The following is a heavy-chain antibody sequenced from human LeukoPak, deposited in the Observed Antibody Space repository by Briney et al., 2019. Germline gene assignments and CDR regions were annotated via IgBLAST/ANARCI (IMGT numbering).Heavy chain of an antibody. CDR3: AREGLAIAVAVEYGYGMEV. CDR2: INPSGGST. V-gene: IGHV1-46*01. J-gene: IGHJ6*02. Sequence: ASVKVSCKASGYTFTSYYMHWVRQAPGQGLEWMGIINPSGGSTSYAQKFQGRVTMTKDTSTSTVYMELSSLRSEDTAVYYCAREGLAIAVAVEYGYGMEVWGQGTTVTVSS. CDR1: GYTFTSYY. D-gene: IGHD6-19*01.